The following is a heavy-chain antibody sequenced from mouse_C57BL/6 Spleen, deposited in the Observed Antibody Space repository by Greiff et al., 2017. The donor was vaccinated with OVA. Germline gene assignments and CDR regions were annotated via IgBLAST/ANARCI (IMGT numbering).Heavy chain of an antibody. CDR3: ARSEYYGSSYYFDY. D-gene: IGHD1-1*01. CDR2: IDPSDSYT. CDR1: GYTFTSYW. V-gene: IGHV1-50*01. J-gene: IGHJ2*01. Sequence: QVQLQQPGAELVKPGASVKLSCKASGYTFTSYWMQWVKQRPGQGLEWIGEIDPSDSYTNYNQKFKGKATLTVDTSSSTAYMQLSSLTSEDSAVYYCARSEYYGSSYYFDYWGQGTTLTVSS.